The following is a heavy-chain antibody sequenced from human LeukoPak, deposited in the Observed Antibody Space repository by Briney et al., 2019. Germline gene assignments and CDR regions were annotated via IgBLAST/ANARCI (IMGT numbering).Heavy chain of an antibody. Sequence: GGPLRLSCVASGFTFRNYVIQGLRQAPERGVEGVSVINSDRRCTKYADSVRGRFISSRYNYKNTLHLQMRSLRAEDMAIYYCARESRPFTFDYYFDLWGQGSLVTVS. D-gene: IGHD2-21*01. V-gene: IGHV3-64*02. CDR1: GFTFRNYV. CDR2: INSDRRCT. CDR3: ARESRPFTFDYYFDL. J-gene: IGHJ4*02.